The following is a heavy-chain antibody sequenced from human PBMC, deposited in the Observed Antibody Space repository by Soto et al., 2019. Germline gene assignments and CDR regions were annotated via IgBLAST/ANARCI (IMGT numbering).Heavy chain of an antibody. J-gene: IGHJ5*02. D-gene: IGHD3-10*01. CDR1: GGSISSGGYS. CDR3: ARFTDGGWFDP. CDR2: IYHSGST. Sequence: SETLSLTCAVSGGSISSGGYSWSWIRQPPGKGLEWIGYIYHSGSTYYNPSLRSRVTISVDRSKNQFSLKLSSVTAADTAVYYCARFTDGGWFDPWGQGTLVTVS. V-gene: IGHV4-30-2*01.